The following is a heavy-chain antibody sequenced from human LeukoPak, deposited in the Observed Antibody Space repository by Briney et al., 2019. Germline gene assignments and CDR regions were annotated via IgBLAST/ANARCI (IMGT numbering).Heavy chain of an antibody. CDR2: IYYSGTT. Sequence: PSETLSLTCSVSGGSISSGDYFWTWIRQPPGKGLEYIGYIYYSGTTYYNPSLKSRITMSVDMSANQFSLRLTSVSAADTAVYYCIRAYWIGFHFDSWGQGILVSVSS. CDR1: GGSISSGDYF. V-gene: IGHV4-30-4*01. D-gene: IGHD3-3*01. CDR3: IRAYWIGFHFDS. J-gene: IGHJ4*02.